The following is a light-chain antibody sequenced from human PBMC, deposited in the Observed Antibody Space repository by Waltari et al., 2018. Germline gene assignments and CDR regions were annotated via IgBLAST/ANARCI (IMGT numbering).Light chain of an antibody. CDR2: DAS. J-gene: IGKJ2*01. CDR3: QQRSNWPRYT. Sequence: EIVLTQSPATLSLSPGERATLSCRASQSVGDYLAWHQQKPGQAPRLLLYDASNRATGIPARFSGSGSGTDFTLTISSLEPEDFAVYYCQQRSNWPRYTFGQGTKLEIK. V-gene: IGKV3-11*01. CDR1: QSVGDY.